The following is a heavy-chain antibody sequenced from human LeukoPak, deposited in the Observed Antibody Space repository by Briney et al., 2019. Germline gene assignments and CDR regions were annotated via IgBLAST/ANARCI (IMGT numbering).Heavy chain of an antibody. Sequence: ASVKVSCKASGYTFTSYGISRVRQAPGQGLEWMGWISAYNGNTNYAQKLQGRVTMTTDTSTSTAYMELRSLRSDDTAVYYCARVFSDFWSGMITGYYFDYWGQGTLVTVSS. D-gene: IGHD3-3*01. J-gene: IGHJ4*02. V-gene: IGHV1-18*01. CDR2: ISAYNGNT. CDR1: GYTFTSYG. CDR3: ARVFSDFWSGMITGYYFDY.